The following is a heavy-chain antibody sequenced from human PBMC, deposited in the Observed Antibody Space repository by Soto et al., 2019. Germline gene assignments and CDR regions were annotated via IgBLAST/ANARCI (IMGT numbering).Heavy chain of an antibody. J-gene: IGHJ4*02. CDR1: KFTFSTYA. CDR3: VSWASVHFDY. V-gene: IGHV3-23*01. Sequence: PGGSLRLSCAASKFTFSTYAMTWVRQAPGKGLEWVSDISGSGDNTYYADSVKGRFTISRDNSRNTVNLLMNRLRVEDTARYFCVSWASVHFDYWGPGTLVTVSS. D-gene: IGHD3-16*01. CDR2: ISGSGDNT.